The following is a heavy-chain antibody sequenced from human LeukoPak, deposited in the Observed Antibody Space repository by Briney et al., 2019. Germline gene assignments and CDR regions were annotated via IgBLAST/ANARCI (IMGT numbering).Heavy chain of an antibody. Sequence: KPSETLSLTCTVSGGSISSHYWSWIRQPPGKGLEWIGYIYYSGSTNYNPSLKSRVTISVDTSKNQFSLKLSSVTAADTAVYYCARAVVVTDPFDYWGQGTLVTVSS. CDR3: ARAVVVTDPFDY. J-gene: IGHJ4*02. D-gene: IGHD2-21*02. CDR2: IYYSGST. CDR1: GGSISSHY. V-gene: IGHV4-59*11.